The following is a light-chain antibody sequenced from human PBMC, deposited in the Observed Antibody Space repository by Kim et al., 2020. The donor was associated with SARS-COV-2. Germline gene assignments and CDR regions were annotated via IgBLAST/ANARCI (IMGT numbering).Light chain of an antibody. CDR2: SNN. Sequence: ELTQPPSASGTPGQRVTISCSGSSSNIGDNTVNWYLQLPGTAPKVLIYSNNQRPSGVPDRISGSKSGTSASLAISGLQSEDEADYYCAAWDDRLKGVVFGGGTQLTVL. V-gene: IGLV1-44*01. CDR3: AAWDDRLKGVV. CDR1: SSNIGDNT. J-gene: IGLJ2*01.